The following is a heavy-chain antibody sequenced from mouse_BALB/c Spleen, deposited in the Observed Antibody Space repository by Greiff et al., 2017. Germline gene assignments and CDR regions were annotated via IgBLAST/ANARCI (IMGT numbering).Heavy chain of an antibody. CDR2: INPNYDST. J-gene: IGHJ2*01. D-gene: IGHD2-4*01. V-gene: IGHV1-18*01. Sequence: VQLQQPGAELVMPGASVKMSCKASGYTFTDYWMHWVKQSHGKSLEWIGDINPNYDSTSYNQKFKGKATLTVDKSSSTAYMELRSLTSEDTAVYYCARYDCDGEGLDYWGQGTTLTVSS. CDR3: ARYDCDGEGLDY. CDR1: GYTFTDYW.